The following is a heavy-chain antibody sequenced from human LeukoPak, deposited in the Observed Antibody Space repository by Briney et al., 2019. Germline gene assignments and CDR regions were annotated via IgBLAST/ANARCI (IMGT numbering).Heavy chain of an antibody. V-gene: IGHV3-48*03. CDR1: GYTFTSYD. D-gene: IGHD5-12*01. CDR3: AREMGGYPFDY. CDR2: ISSSGITI. Sequence: SCKASGYTFTSYDINWVRQAPGKGLEWVSYISSSGITIYYADSVKGRFTISRDNAKNSLYLQMNSLRAEDTAVYYCAREMGGYPFDYWGQGTLVTVSS. J-gene: IGHJ4*02.